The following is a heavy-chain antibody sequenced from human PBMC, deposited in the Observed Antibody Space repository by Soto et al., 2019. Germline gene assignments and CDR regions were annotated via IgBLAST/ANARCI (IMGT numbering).Heavy chain of an antibody. Sequence: QVQLVESGGGVVQPGRSLRLSCAASGFTFSSYGMHWVRQAPGKGLEWVAVIWYDGSNKYYADSVKGRFTISRDNSKNTLYLQMNSLRAEDTAVYYCASRGYSGYDLDYWGQGTLVTVSS. CDR3: ASRGYSGYDLDY. J-gene: IGHJ4*02. V-gene: IGHV3-33*01. CDR1: GFTFSSYG. CDR2: IWYDGSNK. D-gene: IGHD5-12*01.